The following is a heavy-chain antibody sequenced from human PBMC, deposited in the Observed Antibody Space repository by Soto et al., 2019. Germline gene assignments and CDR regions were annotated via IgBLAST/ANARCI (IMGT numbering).Heavy chain of an antibody. V-gene: IGHV3-23*01. J-gene: IGHJ5*02. CDR2: ISGSGGST. CDR3: AKARYRYSSSHPWFEP. CDR1: GFTFSSYA. D-gene: IGHD6-13*01. Sequence: VWSLRLSCAASGFTFSSYAMSWVRQAPGKGLEWVSAISGSGGSTYYADSVKGRFTISRDNSKNTLYLQMNSLRAEDTAVYYCAKARYRYSSSHPWFEPWGQGIQVTV.